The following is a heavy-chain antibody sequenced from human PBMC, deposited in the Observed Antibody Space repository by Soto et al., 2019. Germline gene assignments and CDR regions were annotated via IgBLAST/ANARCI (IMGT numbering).Heavy chain of an antibody. CDR3: ARGLYYYGSGSYYNPQYYFDY. CDR1: GFTVSSNY. D-gene: IGHD3-10*01. V-gene: IGHV3-53*04. Sequence: GGSLRLSCAASGFTVSSNYMSWVRQAPGKGLEWVSVIYSGGSTYYADSVKGRFTISRHNSKNTLYLQMNSLRAEDTAMYYCARGLYYYGSGSYYNPQYYFDYWGQGTLVTVSS. CDR2: IYSGGST. J-gene: IGHJ4*02.